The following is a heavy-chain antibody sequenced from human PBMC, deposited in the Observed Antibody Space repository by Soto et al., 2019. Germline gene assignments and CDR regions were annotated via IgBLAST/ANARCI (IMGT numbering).Heavy chain of an antibody. V-gene: IGHV3-74*01. Sequence: EVQLVESGGGLVQPGGSLRLSCAASGFTFTTFWMHWVRQAPEKGLVWVSHINSDGSTTTYGDSVRGRFTVSRDNAKNTLYLQMSSLRVEVTAVYYCSRDRDFVMGALGQGTTVSVSS. CDR3: SRDRDFVMGA. CDR2: INSDGSTT. D-gene: IGHD3-10*01. J-gene: IGHJ6*02. CDR1: GFTFTTFW.